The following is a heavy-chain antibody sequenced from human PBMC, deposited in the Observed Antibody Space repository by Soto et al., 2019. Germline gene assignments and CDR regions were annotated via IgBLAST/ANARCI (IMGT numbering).Heavy chain of an antibody. CDR1: GYTFTSYG. D-gene: IGHD6-19*01. CDR3: ARDPVAATGDNWFDP. J-gene: IGHJ5*02. Sequence: ASVKVSCKASGYTFTSYGISWVRQAPGQGLEWMGWISAYNGNTNYAQKLQGRVTMTTDTSTSTAYMELRSLRSDNTAVYYCARDPVAATGDNWFDPWGQGTLVTVSS. CDR2: ISAYNGNT. V-gene: IGHV1-18*04.